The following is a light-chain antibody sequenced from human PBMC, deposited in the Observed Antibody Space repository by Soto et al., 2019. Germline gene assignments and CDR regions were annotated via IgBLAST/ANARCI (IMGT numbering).Light chain of an antibody. J-gene: IGLJ1*01. CDR3: LSFTSSSTYI. CDR1: SSDVGGYKY. Sequence: QSVLTQPASVSGSPGQSITISCTGTSSDVGGYKYVSWYQQHPGKAPKLMIYEVTNRPSGVSNRFSGSKSGNTASLTISGLQAEDEADYYCLSFTSSSTYIFGTGTKLTVL. CDR2: EVT. V-gene: IGLV2-14*01.